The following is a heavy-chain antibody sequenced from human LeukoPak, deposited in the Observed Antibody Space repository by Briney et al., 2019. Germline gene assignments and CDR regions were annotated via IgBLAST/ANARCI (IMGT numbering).Heavy chain of an antibody. D-gene: IGHD3-22*01. CDR2: ISYDGSNK. CDR1: GFTFSSHG. Sequence: GGSLRLSCAASGFTFSSHGMHWVRQAPGKGLEWVAVISYDGSNKYYADSVKGRFTISRDNSKNTLYLHMNSLRAEDTAVYYCAKDSYYYDSSGPPDVWGQGTTVTVSS. CDR3: AKDSYYYDSSGPPDV. J-gene: IGHJ6*02. V-gene: IGHV3-30*18.